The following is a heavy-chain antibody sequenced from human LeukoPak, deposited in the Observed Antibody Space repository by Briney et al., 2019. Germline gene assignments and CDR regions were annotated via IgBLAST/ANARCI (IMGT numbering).Heavy chain of an antibody. J-gene: IGHJ4*02. D-gene: IGHD3-16*01. CDR2: IIPIFGTA. V-gene: IGHV1-69*05. CDR1: GYTFTSYG. Sequence: ASVKVSCKASGYTFTSYGISWVRQAPGQGLEWMGRIIPIFGTANYAQKFQGRVTITTDESTSTAYMELSSLRSEDTAVYYCARDDYDYVWGSHFYFDYWGQGTLVTVSS. CDR3: ARDDYDYVWGSHFYFDY.